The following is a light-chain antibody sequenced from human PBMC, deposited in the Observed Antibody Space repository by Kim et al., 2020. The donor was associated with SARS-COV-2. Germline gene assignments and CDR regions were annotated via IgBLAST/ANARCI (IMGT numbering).Light chain of an antibody. J-gene: IGKJ4*01. CDR3: QQYDSYLLT. V-gene: IGKV1-5*01. CDR1: QSISSW. CDR2: DAS. Sequence: ASVGDRVTITCRASQSISSWLAWYQQKPGKAPKLLIYDASTLESGVPSRFSGSGSGTEFTLTISSLQPDDFATYYCQQYDSYLLTFGGGTKVEIK.